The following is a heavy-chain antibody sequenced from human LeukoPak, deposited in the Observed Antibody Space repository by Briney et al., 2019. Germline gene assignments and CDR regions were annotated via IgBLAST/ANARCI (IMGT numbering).Heavy chain of an antibody. Sequence: SVKVSCKASGGTFSSYAISWVRQAPGQGLEWMGGIIPIFGTANYAQKIQGRVTITTDESTSTAYMELSSLRSEDTAVYYCAREGLQGPWFDPWGQGTLVTVSS. CDR1: GGTFSSYA. V-gene: IGHV1-69*05. J-gene: IGHJ5*02. CDR2: IIPIFGTA. CDR3: AREGLQGPWFDP. D-gene: IGHD5-24*01.